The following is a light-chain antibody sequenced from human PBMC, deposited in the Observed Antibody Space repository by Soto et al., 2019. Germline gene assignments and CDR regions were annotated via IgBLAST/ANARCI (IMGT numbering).Light chain of an antibody. V-gene: IGKV3-15*01. CDR1: QSINSE. Sequence: EIVMTQSPATPSLSPGERTALSCRASQSINSELAWYQQKPGQPPRLLIYGASTRATGVPARFNGSESGSEFTLTISGLQSEDFAVYYCQQGHNWPLTFGQGTRLEI. J-gene: IGKJ2*01. CDR3: QQGHNWPLT. CDR2: GAS.